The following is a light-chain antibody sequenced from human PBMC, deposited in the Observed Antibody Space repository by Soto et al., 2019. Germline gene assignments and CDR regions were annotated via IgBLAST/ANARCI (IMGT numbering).Light chain of an antibody. CDR1: QSVNSRF. CDR3: HHYDGPPFT. J-gene: IGKJ3*01. V-gene: IGKV3-20*01. Sequence: EIVLTQSPGTLSLSPGERATLSCRASQSVNSRFLAWYQQKPGQAPSLLIYGVSSRATGIPDRFSGSGSGPDFTLIISGLEPEDFGVYYFHHYDGPPFTFGPGTKVDIK. CDR2: GVS.